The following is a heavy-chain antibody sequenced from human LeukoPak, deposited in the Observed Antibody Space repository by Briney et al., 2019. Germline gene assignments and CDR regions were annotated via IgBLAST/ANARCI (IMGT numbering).Heavy chain of an antibody. Sequence: PGGSLRLSCGASGFTFSSYAMAWVRQAPGKGLEWVSAIRGTGSSTYYADSVKGRFTISRDNSKSTLYLQMNSLRAEDTAIYFCTKEYDSGYLGQGRGYFDYWGQGTLVTVSS. CDR1: GFTFSSYA. CDR3: TKEYDSGYLGQGRGYFDY. D-gene: IGHD3-22*01. J-gene: IGHJ4*02. CDR2: IRGTGSST. V-gene: IGHV3-23*01.